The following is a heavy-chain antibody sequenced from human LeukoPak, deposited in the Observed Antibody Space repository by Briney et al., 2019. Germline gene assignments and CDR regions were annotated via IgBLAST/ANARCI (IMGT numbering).Heavy chain of an antibody. V-gene: IGHV4-34*01. CDR2: INHSGST. J-gene: IGHJ4*02. D-gene: IGHD5-18*01. CDR1: GGSFSGYY. CDR3: ARGKRSGYSYGIDYFDY. Sequence: SETLSLTCAVYGGSFSGYYWSWIRQPPRKGLEWIGEINHSGSTNYNPSLKSRVTISVDTSKNQFSLKLSSVTAADTAVYYCARGKRSGYSYGIDYFDYWGQGTLVTVSS.